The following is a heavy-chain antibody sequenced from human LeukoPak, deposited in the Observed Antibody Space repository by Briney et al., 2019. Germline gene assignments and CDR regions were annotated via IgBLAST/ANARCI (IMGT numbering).Heavy chain of an antibody. Sequence: GGSLRLSCAASGFTFSNYWMNWVRQAPGMGLEWVANIKEDGSDKKYVDSVKGRFTISRDNAKNSLYLQMNSLRAEDTAVYYCARRNYFDYWGQGTLATVSS. V-gene: IGHV3-7*03. CDR3: ARRNYFDY. J-gene: IGHJ4*02. CDR1: GFTFSNYW. CDR2: IKEDGSDK.